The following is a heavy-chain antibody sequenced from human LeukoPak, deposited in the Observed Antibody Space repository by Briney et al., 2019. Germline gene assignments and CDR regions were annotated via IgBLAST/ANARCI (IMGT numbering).Heavy chain of an antibody. D-gene: IGHD2-21*02. V-gene: IGHV3-23*01. CDR1: GFTFSNYA. Sequence: GGSLRLSCAASGFTFSNYAMSWVRQAPGKGLEWVSGITGTGGSTFHANSVKGRFTISRDNAKNSLYLQMNSLRAEDTAVYYCARDISYCGGDCAPYYFDYWGQGTLVTVSS. CDR2: ITGTGGST. CDR3: ARDISYCGGDCAPYYFDY. J-gene: IGHJ4*02.